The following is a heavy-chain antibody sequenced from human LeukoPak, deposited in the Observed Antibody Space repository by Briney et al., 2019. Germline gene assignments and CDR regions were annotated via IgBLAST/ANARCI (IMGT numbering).Heavy chain of an antibody. V-gene: IGHV1-46*01. D-gene: IGHD2-15*01. J-gene: IGHJ3*02. CDR2: INPSGGST. CDR1: GYTFTGYY. Sequence: ASVKVSCKASGYTFTGYYMHWVRQAPGQGLEWMGIINPSGGSTSYAQKFQGRVTMTRDMSTSTVYMELSSLRSEDTAVYYCAIGCCSGGSCLLSAFDIWGQGTMVTVSS. CDR3: AIGCCSGGSCLLSAFDI.